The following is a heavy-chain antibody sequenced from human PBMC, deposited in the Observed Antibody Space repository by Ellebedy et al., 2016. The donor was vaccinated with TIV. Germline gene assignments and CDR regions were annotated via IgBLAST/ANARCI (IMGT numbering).Heavy chain of an antibody. D-gene: IGHD4-17*01. CDR3: ARRASNGDYAVQVNPWFDP. CDR1: GFNFRSYW. V-gene: IGHV3-7*01. Sequence: GGSLRLSCAASGFNFRSYWITWVRQAPGKGLEWVAKIRQEGDEIYYVESVKGRFTISRDNAKNSLFLQMNSLRVEDTAVYYCARRASNGDYAVQVNPWFDPWGQGTLVTVSS. CDR2: IRQEGDEI. J-gene: IGHJ5*02.